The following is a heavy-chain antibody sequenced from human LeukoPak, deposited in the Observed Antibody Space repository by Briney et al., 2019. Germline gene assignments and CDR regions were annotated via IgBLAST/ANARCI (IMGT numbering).Heavy chain of an antibody. D-gene: IGHD2-2*01. CDR1: GFIFSNYA. CDR2: ISGSGVGT. CDR3: AKVRSYQLLSDFDY. J-gene: IGHJ4*02. V-gene: IGHV3-23*01. Sequence: PGGSLRLSCAASGFIFSNYAMSWVRQAPGKGLEWVSAISGSGVGTFYADSVKGRFTISRDSSKKTLYLQMNSLRAEDTAVYYCAKVRSYQLLSDFDYWGQGTLVTVSS.